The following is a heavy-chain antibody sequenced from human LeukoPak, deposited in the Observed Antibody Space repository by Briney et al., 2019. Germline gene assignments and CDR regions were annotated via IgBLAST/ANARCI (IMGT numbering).Heavy chain of an antibody. V-gene: IGHV1-2*02. CDR1: GYTFTGYY. CDR3: ATSGNYDILTGWEYYFDY. Sequence: SVKVSCKASGYTFTGYYMHWVRQAPGQGLEWMGWINPNSGGTNYAQKFQGRVTMTRDTSISTAYMELSRLRSDDTAVYYCATSGNYDILTGWEYYFDYWGQGPRSPSPQ. D-gene: IGHD3-9*01. J-gene: IGHJ4*02. CDR2: INPNSGGT.